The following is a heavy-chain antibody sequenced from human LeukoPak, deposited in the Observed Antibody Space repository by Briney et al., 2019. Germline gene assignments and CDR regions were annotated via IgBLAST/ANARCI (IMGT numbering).Heavy chain of an antibody. Sequence: ASVKVSCKASGGTLSSYAISWVRQAPGQGLEWMGRIIPILGIANYAQKFQGRVTITADKSTSTAYMELSSLRSEDTAVYYCARGLFDYVWGSYRHFDYWGQGTLVTVSS. CDR1: GGTLSSYA. D-gene: IGHD3-16*02. CDR2: IIPILGIA. J-gene: IGHJ4*02. V-gene: IGHV1-69*04. CDR3: ARGLFDYVWGSYRHFDY.